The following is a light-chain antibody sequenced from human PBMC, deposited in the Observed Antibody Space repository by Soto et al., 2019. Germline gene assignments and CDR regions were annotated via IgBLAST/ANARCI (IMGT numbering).Light chain of an antibody. Sequence: QSVLTQPPSASGTPGQRVTISCSGRSSNIGSNTVNWYQQLPGTAPQLLIYSNNQRPSGVPDRFSGSKSGTSASLAISGLQSEDEADYYCAAWDDSLIGYVFGTGTRSPS. CDR3: AAWDDSLIGYV. J-gene: IGLJ1*01. CDR2: SNN. V-gene: IGLV1-44*01. CDR1: SSNIGSNT.